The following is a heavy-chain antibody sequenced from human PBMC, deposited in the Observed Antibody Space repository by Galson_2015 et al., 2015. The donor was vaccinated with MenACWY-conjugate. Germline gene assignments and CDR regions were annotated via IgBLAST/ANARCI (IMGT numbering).Heavy chain of an antibody. V-gene: IGHV3-7*03. CDR1: GFVFTGYW. J-gene: IGHJ4*01. CDR2: MHPDGSQR. Sequence: LRLSCAASGFVFTGYWMTWGRQAPGKGLGWVANMHPDGSQRYYVDSMKGRLTISRDNVKNIVYLQMDSLRVEDTAVYYCGRGHYFDYWGRGTLFTVSS. CDR3: GRGHYFDY.